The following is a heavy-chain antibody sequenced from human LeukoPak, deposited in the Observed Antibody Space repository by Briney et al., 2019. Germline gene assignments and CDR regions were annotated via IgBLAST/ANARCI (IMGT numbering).Heavy chain of an antibody. CDR3: ARRLKIVDNYYFDD. CDR1: GGSISSSSNY. J-gene: IGHJ4*02. V-gene: IGHV4-39*01. Sequence: PSETLSLTCTVSGGSISSSSNYWGWIRQPPGKGLEWIGSIYYGGSTYYNPSLKSRVTISVDTSKNQFSLWLNSVTAADTAVYYCARRLKIVDNYYFDDWGQGTLVTVSS. CDR2: IYYGGST. D-gene: IGHD3-22*01.